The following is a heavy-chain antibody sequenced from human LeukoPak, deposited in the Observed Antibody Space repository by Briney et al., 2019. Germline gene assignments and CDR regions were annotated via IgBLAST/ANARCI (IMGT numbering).Heavy chain of an antibody. J-gene: IGHJ4*02. CDR3: ARGRTTVVTTLDY. CDR1: GFTFSSFS. Sequence: GGSLSLSCAASGFTFSSFSMNWVRRAPGKGLEWVSSISSSSSYIYYADSGKGRFTISRDNAKNSLYLQMNSLRAKDTAVYYCARGRTTVVTTLDYWGQGTLVTVSS. CDR2: ISSSSSYI. V-gene: IGHV3-21*01. D-gene: IGHD4-23*01.